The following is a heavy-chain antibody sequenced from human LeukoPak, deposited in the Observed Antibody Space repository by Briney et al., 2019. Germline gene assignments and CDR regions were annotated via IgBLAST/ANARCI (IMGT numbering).Heavy chain of an antibody. CDR1: GGSISSYY. D-gene: IGHD3-10*01. V-gene: IGHV4-4*07. J-gene: IGHJ5*02. Sequence: SETLSLTCTVSGGSISSYYWSWIRQPAGKGLEWIGRIYTSGSTNYNPSLKSRVTMSVDTSKNQFSLKLSSVTAADTAVYYCARERGLYGSGSYYPWGQGTLVTVSS. CDR2: IYTSGST. CDR3: ARERGLYGSGSYYP.